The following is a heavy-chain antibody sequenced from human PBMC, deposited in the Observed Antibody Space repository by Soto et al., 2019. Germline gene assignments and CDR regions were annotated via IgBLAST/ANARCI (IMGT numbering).Heavy chain of an antibody. Sequence: GESLKISCKGSGYRFNNYWIGWVRQVPGKGLDWIGMIYPGDSDTTYSPSFQGQVTMSADKSTSTAYLEWSSLKASDTATYYCARQGSNGAYVYFPMDVWGQGTTVTVSS. D-gene: IGHD3-16*01. V-gene: IGHV5-51*01. J-gene: IGHJ6*02. CDR2: IYPGDSDT. CDR3: ARQGSNGAYVYFPMDV. CDR1: GYRFNNYW.